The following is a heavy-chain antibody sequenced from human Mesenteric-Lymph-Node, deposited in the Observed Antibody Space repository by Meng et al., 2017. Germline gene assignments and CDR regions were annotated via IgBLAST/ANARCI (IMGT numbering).Heavy chain of an antibody. V-gene: IGHV3-21*06. CDR2: ISSSSSYI. D-gene: IGHD3-9*01. Sequence: GESLKISCAASGFTFSSYSMNWVRQAPGKGLEWVSSISSSSSYIYYADSVKGRFTISRDNAKSSLYLEMNSLSDEDTAVYYCARGTDWYDYWGQGTLVTVSS. CDR3: ARGTDWYDY. J-gene: IGHJ4*02. CDR1: GFTFSSYS.